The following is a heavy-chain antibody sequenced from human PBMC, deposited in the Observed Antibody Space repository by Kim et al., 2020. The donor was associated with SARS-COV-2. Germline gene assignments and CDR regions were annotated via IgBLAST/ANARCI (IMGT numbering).Heavy chain of an antibody. D-gene: IGHD3-3*01. J-gene: IGHJ4*02. CDR3: ARAIRFLEWLSSFDY. V-gene: IGHV1-69*01. Sequence: QKFQGRVTITADESTSTAYMELSSLRSEDTAVYYCARAIRFLEWLSSFDYWGQGTLVTVSS.